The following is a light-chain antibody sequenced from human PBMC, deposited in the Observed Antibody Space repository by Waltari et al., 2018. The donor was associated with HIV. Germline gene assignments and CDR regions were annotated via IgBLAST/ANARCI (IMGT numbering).Light chain of an antibody. CDR1: SSNIGSNP. V-gene: IGLV1-44*01. J-gene: IGLJ1*01. CDR3: AAWDDSLNAYV. CDR2: SLD. Sequence: QSVLTQTPSASGTTGQRVIVSCSGSSSNIGSNPVNWYQQLPGAAPRLLIHSLDQRPSGVPDRFSGSKSGASASLAISGLQSEDEADYYCAAWDDSLNAYVFGGGTKVTVL.